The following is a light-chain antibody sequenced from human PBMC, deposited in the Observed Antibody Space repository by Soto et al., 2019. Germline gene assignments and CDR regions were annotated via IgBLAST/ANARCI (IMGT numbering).Light chain of an antibody. CDR1: SSNIGAGHD. CDR2: GNN. CDR3: QSYDSSLSGSWV. Sequence: QAVVTQPPSVSGAPGQRVTISCTGSSSNIGAGHDVHWYQQFPGRAPQLLIYGNNNRPSGVPDRFSGSRSGTSASLAITGLQAEDEADYYCQSYDSSLSGSWVFGGGTKLTVL. V-gene: IGLV1-40*01. J-gene: IGLJ3*02.